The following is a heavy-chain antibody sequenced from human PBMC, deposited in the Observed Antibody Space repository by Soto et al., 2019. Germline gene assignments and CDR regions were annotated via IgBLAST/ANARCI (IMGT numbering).Heavy chain of an antibody. CDR1: GYSFTSYW. CDR2: IYPGDSDT. Sequence: GESLKISCKGSGYSFTSYWIGWVRQMPGKGLEWMGIIYPGDSDTRYSPSFQGQVTISADKSISTAYLQWSSLKASDTAVYYCARSVERPDYYYYYGMDVWGQGTTVTVSS. D-gene: IGHD1-1*01. CDR3: ARSVERPDYYYYYGMDV. J-gene: IGHJ6*02. V-gene: IGHV5-51*01.